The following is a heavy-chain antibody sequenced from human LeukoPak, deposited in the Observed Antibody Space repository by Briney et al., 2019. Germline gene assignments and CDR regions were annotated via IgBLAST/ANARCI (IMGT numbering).Heavy chain of an antibody. V-gene: IGHV3-30-3*01. CDR2: ISYDGSNK. CDR3: ARGTYQLLYFNEGWFDP. D-gene: IGHD2-2*02. Sequence: PGGSLRLSCAASGFTFSSYAMHWVRQAPGKGLEWVAVISYDGSNKYYADSVKGRFTISRDNSKNTLYLQMNSLRAEDTAVYYCARGTYQLLYFNEGWFDPWGQGTLVTVSS. J-gene: IGHJ5*02. CDR1: GFTFSSYA.